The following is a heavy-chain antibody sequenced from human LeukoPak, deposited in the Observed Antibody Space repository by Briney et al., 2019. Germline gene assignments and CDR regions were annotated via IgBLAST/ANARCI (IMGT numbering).Heavy chain of an antibody. Sequence: ASVKVSCKASGYTFTSYYMHWVRQAPGQGLEWMGIINPSGGSTSYAQKFQGRVTMTRDTSTSTVYMELSSLRSEDTAVYYCVKDRREQCSGGSCAARGFDIWGQGTMVTVSS. CDR1: GYTFTSYY. J-gene: IGHJ3*02. V-gene: IGHV1-46*01. D-gene: IGHD2-15*01. CDR3: VKDRREQCSGGSCAARGFDI. CDR2: INPSGGST.